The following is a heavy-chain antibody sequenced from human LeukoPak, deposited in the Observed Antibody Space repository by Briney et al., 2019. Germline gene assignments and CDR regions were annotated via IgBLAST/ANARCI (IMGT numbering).Heavy chain of an antibody. CDR2: ISSSGSTI. Sequence: QSGGSLRLSCAASGFTFIKGWMSWVRQAPGKGLEWVSYISSSGSTIYYADSVKGRFTISRDNAKNSLYLQMNSLRAEDTAVYYCAELGITMIGGVWGKGTTVTISS. CDR3: AELGITMIGGV. CDR1: GFTFIKGW. D-gene: IGHD3-10*02. V-gene: IGHV3-48*03. J-gene: IGHJ6*04.